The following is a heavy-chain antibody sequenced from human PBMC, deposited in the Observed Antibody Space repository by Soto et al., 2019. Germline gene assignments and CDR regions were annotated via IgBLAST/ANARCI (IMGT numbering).Heavy chain of an antibody. D-gene: IGHD3-22*01. J-gene: IGHJ5*02. CDR3: ARVKRTLYDSSGRHASNWFDP. CDR2: IYYSGST. Sequence: QVQLQESGPGLVKPSQTLSLTCTVSGGSISSGDYYWSWIRQPPGKGLEWIGYIYYSGSTYYNPSLKSRVTISVDTSKNQFSLKLSSVTAADTAVYYSARVKRTLYDSSGRHASNWFDPCGQGTLVTVSS. V-gene: IGHV4-30-4*01. CDR1: GGSISSGDYY.